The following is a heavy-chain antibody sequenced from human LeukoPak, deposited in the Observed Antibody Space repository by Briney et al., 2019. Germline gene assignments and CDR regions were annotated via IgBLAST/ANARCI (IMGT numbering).Heavy chain of an antibody. D-gene: IGHD3-22*01. CDR2: ISGSGGST. J-gene: IGHJ4*02. CDR1: GFTFSSYA. V-gene: IGHV3-23*01. Sequence: GGSLRLSCAASGFTFSSYAMSWVRQAPGKGLEWVSAISGSGGSTYYADSVKGRFTISRDNSKNTLYLQMNSLRAEDTAVYYCAKGGLHYDSSGYYYWGQGPLVTVSS. CDR3: AKGGLHYDSSGYYY.